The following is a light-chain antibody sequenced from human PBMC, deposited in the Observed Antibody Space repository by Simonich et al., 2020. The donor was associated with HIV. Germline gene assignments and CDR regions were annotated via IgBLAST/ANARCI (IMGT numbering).Light chain of an antibody. CDR1: QSVLYSSNNKNY. J-gene: IGKJ2*01. V-gene: IGKV4-1*01. CDR2: WAS. Sequence: DIVMTQSPDSLAVSLGERATINCKSSQSVLYSSNNKNYLAWYQQKPGQPPKLLIYWASTRESGVPDRFSASGSGTDFTLTISSLQAEDVAVYYCQQYNKWPLLFGQGTKLEIK. CDR3: QQYNKWPLL.